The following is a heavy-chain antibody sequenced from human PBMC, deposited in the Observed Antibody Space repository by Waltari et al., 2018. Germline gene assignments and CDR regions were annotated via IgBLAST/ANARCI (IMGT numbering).Heavy chain of an antibody. J-gene: IGHJ4*02. CDR1: GFTFSSYS. CDR2: ISSSSSYI. D-gene: IGHD1-26*01. CDR3: ARERSGSYYVGFDY. V-gene: IGHV3-21*01. Sequence: EVQLVESGGGLVKPGGSLRLSCAASGFTFSSYSMNWVRQAPGKGLEWVSSISSSSSYIYYADSVKGRFTISRDNAKNSLYLQMNNLRAEDTAVYYCARERSGSYYVGFDYWGQGTLVTVSS.